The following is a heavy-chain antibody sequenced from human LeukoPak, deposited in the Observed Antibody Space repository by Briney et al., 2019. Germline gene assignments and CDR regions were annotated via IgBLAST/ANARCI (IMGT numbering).Heavy chain of an antibody. CDR2: ISAYNGNT. CDR1: GYTFTSYG. Sequence: ASVKVSCKASGYTFTSYGISWVRQASGQGLEWMGWISAYNGNTNYAQKLQGRVTMTTDTSTSTAYMELRSLRSDDTAVYYCARDRDWLSHDAFDIWGQGTMVTVSS. J-gene: IGHJ3*02. D-gene: IGHD3/OR15-3a*01. CDR3: ARDRDWLSHDAFDI. V-gene: IGHV1-18*04.